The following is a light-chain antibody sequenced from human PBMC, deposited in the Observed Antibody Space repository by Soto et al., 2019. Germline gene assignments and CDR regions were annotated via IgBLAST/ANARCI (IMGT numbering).Light chain of an antibody. CDR2: TAS. V-gene: IGKV3D-20*02. Sequence: EVVLTQSPATLSLSPGERATLSSTASRRISSNFLAWYQQKPGQAPRLLIYTASSRATGVPDRFSGSGAGRHITITSSRQHDDVFAYYCQQHNNSSWTFGQGTKVDIK. CDR3: QQHNNSSWT. J-gene: IGKJ1*01. CDR1: RRISSNF.